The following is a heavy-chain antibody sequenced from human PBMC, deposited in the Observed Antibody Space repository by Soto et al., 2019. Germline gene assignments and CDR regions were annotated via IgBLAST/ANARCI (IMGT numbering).Heavy chain of an antibody. V-gene: IGHV3-30*18. D-gene: IGHD6-6*01. CDR1: GFTFSSYG. CDR2: IYYDGSNK. J-gene: IGHJ6*04. Sequence: LRLSCAACGFTFSSYGMHWVRQAPGKELEWVAFIYYDGSNKYYADSVKGRFTISRENSKNTLYLQMNSLSAEDTAVYYCAKDRSSSYYYHYGMDXWGKVTTVTFSX. CDR3: AKDRSSSYYYHYGMDX.